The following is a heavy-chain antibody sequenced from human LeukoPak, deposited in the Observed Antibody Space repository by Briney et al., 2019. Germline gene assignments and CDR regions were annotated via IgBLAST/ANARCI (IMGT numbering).Heavy chain of an antibody. CDR1: GFTFSSYW. D-gene: IGHD3-3*01. CDR3: ARDFFGVVTIDAFDI. CDR2: IKQDGSEK. J-gene: IGHJ3*02. Sequence: GGSLRLSCEASGFTFSSYWMSWVRQAPGKGLEWVANIKQDGSEKYYVDSVKGRFTISRDNAKNSLYLQMNSLRAEDTAVYYCARDFFGVVTIDAFDIWGQGTMVTVSS. V-gene: IGHV3-7*01.